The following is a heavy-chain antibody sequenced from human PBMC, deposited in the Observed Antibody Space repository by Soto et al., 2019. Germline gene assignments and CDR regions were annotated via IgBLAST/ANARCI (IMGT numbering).Heavy chain of an antibody. CDR3: AKVGEMATIEAYFDY. Sequence: GVLRLSCAASGFTFSSYAMSWVRQAPGKGLEWVSAISGSGGSTYYADSVKGRFTISRDNSKNTLYLQMNSLRAEDTAVYYCAKVGEMATIEAYFDYWGQGTLVTVSS. J-gene: IGHJ4*02. D-gene: IGHD5-12*01. V-gene: IGHV3-23*01. CDR1: GFTFSSYA. CDR2: ISGSGGST.